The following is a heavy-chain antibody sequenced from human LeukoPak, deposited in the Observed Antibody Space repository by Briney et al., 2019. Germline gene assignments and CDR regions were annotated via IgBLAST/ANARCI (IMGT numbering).Heavy chain of an antibody. D-gene: IGHD6-6*01. V-gene: IGHV4-34*01. Sequence: SETLSLTCAVYGGSFSGYYWSWIRQPPGKGLGWIGEINHSGSTNYNPSLKSRVTISVDTSKNQFSLKLSSVIAADTAVYYCARSGSSSGNRYYYMDVWGKGTTVIVSS. J-gene: IGHJ6*03. CDR2: INHSGST. CDR3: ARSGSSSGNRYYYMDV. CDR1: GGSFSGYY.